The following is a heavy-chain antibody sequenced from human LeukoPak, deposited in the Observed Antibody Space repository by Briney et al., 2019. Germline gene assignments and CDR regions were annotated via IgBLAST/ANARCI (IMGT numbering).Heavy chain of an antibody. CDR2: IDQHGSEK. J-gene: IGHJ4*02. CDR3: ARDFPASASYDS. D-gene: IGHD3-10*01. CDR1: GFTFTSYW. Sequence: GGSLRLSCAASGFTFTSYWMSWVRQAPGKGLEWVADIDQHGSEKYYVDSVKGRFTISRDNAKNSLYLQMSSLRDEDTAVYYCARDFPASASYDSWGQGTLVTVSS. V-gene: IGHV3-7*01.